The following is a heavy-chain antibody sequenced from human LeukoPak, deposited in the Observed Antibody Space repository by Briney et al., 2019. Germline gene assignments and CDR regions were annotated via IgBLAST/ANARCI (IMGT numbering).Heavy chain of an antibody. CDR1: GFTFSSYE. Sequence: PGGSLGLSCAASGFTFSSYEMNWVRQAPGKGLEWISFISSSGTSTSYADSVRGRFTISRDNAKNSLYLQMNSLRVEDTAVYYCAGNSGWYTAIDYWGQGTLVTVSS. CDR3: AGNSGWYTAIDY. D-gene: IGHD6-19*01. CDR2: ISSSGTST. V-gene: IGHV3-48*03. J-gene: IGHJ4*02.